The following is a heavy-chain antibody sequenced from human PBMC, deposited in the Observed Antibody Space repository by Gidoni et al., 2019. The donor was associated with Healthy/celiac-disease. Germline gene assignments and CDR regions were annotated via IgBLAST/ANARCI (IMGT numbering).Heavy chain of an antibody. CDR3: ARDLKSYDIVVVPAAHDY. V-gene: IGHV3-21*01. J-gene: IGHJ4*02. Sequence: EVQLVESGGGLVKPGGSLRLSCAASGFTFSSYSMNWVRQAPGKGLEWFSSISSSSSYIYYADSVKGRFTISRDNAKNSLYLQMNSLRAEDTAVYYCARDLKSYDIVVVPAAHDYWGQGTLVTVSS. CDR2: ISSSSSYI. CDR1: GFTFSSYS. D-gene: IGHD2-2*01.